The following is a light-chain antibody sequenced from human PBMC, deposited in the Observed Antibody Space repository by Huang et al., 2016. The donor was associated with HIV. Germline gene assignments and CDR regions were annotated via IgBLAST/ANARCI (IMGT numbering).Light chain of an antibody. V-gene: IGKV3-20*01. Sequence: EIVLTQSPGTLSLSPGERATLSCRASQSVSSSYLAWYQQKPGQAPRLLIYGASSKATGTPDRFSGSGSGTDFTLTISRLEPEDFAVYYCQQYGSSPPKLTFGGGTKVEI. CDR1: QSVSSSY. J-gene: IGKJ4*01. CDR3: QQYGSSPPKLT. CDR2: GAS.